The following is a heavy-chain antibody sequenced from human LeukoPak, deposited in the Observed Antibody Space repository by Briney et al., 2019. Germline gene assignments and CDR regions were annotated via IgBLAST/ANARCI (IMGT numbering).Heavy chain of an antibody. Sequence: ASVKVSCKASGYTFTSYAMNWVRQAPGQGLEWMGWISAYNGKTNYAQKLQGRVTMTTDTSTSTAYMELRSLRSDDTAMYYCARVPIPEVLWFGEEQGGYYYYYMDVWGKGTTVTISS. J-gene: IGHJ6*03. V-gene: IGHV1-18*01. CDR1: GYTFTSYA. CDR3: ARVPIPEVLWFGEEQGGYYYYYMDV. D-gene: IGHD3-10*01. CDR2: ISAYNGKT.